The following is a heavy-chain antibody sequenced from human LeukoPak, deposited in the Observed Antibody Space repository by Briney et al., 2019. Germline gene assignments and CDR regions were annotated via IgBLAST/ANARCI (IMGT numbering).Heavy chain of an antibody. J-gene: IGHJ4*02. CDR2: FTYSGNT. D-gene: IGHD4-23*01. V-gene: IGHV4-39*01. Sequence: SETLSLTCRVSGGSISSNSYYWGWIRQPPGKGLEWIGNFTYSGNTYYNPSLKSRVTISVDTSKQQFSLKLSSVTAADTAVYYCARGATVVTPLDYWGQGTLVTVSS. CDR1: GGSISSNSYY. CDR3: ARGATVVTPLDY.